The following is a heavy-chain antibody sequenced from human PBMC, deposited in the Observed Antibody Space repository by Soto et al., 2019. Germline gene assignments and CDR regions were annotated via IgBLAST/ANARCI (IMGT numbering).Heavy chain of an antibody. V-gene: IGHV2-5*02. CDR2: LYWDDDK. J-gene: IGHJ4*02. CDR3: PHSKTSGMRYYFDY. Sequence: QITLKESGPTLVKPTQTLTLTCTFSGFSLSTTRVGVGWIRQPPGEALEWLALLYWDDDKLYSPSLKRRLTIPKDTSKNQVVLPQTHTAPLDTATYYCPHSKTSGMRYYFDYWGQRTLVTVSS. CDR1: GFSLSTTRVG.